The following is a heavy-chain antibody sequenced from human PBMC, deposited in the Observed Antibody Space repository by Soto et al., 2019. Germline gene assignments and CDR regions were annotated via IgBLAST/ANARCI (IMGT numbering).Heavy chain of an antibody. CDR3: AIDHSGFSGSHYIDY. CDR2: INGGNVNT. Sequence: QVQLVQSGAELKKPGASVKVSCKASGNTVPNYAIHWVRQAPGQRLEWMGWINGGNVNTYYSEHFQGRVTFTRDTSGGTVYMQLRSLTSEDTAVYYCAIDHSGFSGSHYIDYWGQGALVTVSS. CDR1: GNTVPNYA. J-gene: IGHJ4*02. D-gene: IGHD1-26*01. V-gene: IGHV1-3*01.